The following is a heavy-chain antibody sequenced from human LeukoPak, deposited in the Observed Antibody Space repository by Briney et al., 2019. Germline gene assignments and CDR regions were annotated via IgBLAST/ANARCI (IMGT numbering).Heavy chain of an antibody. D-gene: IGHD1-14*01. CDR1: GGSFSSYY. J-gene: IGHJ6*03. CDR3: ATPNRDYYYYYMDV. V-gene: IGHV4-39*01. CDR2: MYYSGSS. Sequence: PSETLSLTCAVYGGSFSSYYRGWIRQPPGKGLEWIGSMYYSGSSYYNPSLKSRVTISVDTSKNQFSLKLSSVTAADTAVYYCATPNRDYYYYYMDVWGKGTTVTVSS.